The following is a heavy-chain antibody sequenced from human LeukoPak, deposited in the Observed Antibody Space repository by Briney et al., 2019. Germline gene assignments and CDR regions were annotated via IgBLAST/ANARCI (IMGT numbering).Heavy chain of an antibody. V-gene: IGHV3-30*03. CDR1: GFTFSSYG. CDR2: ISYDGSNK. CDR3: ARDRVVVVPAAMSRRYYYYYMDV. J-gene: IGHJ6*03. D-gene: IGHD2-2*01. Sequence: GGSLRLSCAASGFTFSSYGMHWVRQAPGKGLEWVAVISYDGSNKYYADSVKGRFTISRDNSKNTLYLQMNSLRAEDTAVYYCARDRVVVVPAAMSRRYYYYYMDVWGKGTTVTISS.